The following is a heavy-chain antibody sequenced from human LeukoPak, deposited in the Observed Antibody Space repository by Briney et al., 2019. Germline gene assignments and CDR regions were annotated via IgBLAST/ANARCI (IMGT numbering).Heavy chain of an antibody. Sequence: GASVKVSCKASGYTFSSYYMHWVRQAPGQGLEWMGIINPSGGSTIYAHNFQGRVTMTRDMSTSTVYMELSSLRSEDTAVYYCASGPIMTTVTNGSDYWGQGTLVTVSS. CDR2: INPSGGST. J-gene: IGHJ4*02. V-gene: IGHV1-46*01. CDR1: GYTFSSYY. CDR3: ASGPIMTTVTNGSDY. D-gene: IGHD4-17*01.